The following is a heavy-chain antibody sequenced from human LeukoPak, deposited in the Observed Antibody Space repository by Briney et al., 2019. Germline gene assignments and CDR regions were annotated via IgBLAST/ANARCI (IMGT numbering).Heavy chain of an antibody. J-gene: IGHJ4*02. D-gene: IGHD3-3*01. CDR3: AKEGYYDFWSGYYTIWDY. V-gene: IGHV3-23*01. Sequence: GSLGLSCAASGFTFSSYAMSWVRQAPGKGLEWVSAISGSGGSTYYADSVKGRFTISRDNSKNTLYLQMNSLRAEDTAVYYCAKEGYYDFWSGYYTIWDYWGQGTLVTVSS. CDR2: ISGSGGST. CDR1: GFTFSSYA.